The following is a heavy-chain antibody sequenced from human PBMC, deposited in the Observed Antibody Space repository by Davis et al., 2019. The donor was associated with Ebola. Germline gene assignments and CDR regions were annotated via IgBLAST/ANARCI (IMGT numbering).Heavy chain of an antibody. V-gene: IGHV1-69*04. D-gene: IGHD3-10*01. CDR2: IIPILGIA. J-gene: IGHJ4*02. CDR1: GGTFSSYA. CDR3: ARVQFGELYDY. Sequence: SVKVSCTASGGTFSSYAISWVRQAPGQGLEWMGRIIPILGIANYAQKFQGRVTITADKSTSTAYMELSSLRSEDTAVYYCARVQFGELYDYWGQGTLVTVSS.